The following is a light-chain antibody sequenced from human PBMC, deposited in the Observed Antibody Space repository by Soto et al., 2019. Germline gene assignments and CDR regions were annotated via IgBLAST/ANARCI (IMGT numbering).Light chain of an antibody. CDR2: DAS. Sequence: GDRVTITCRASQGIRSALAWYQQKPGKAPKLLIYDASSLEGGVPSRFSGSGSGTDFTLTISSLQPEDFATYYCQPFNSYPPLTFGPGTKVDIK. V-gene: IGKV1-13*02. CDR1: QGIRSA. J-gene: IGKJ3*01. CDR3: QPFNSYPPLT.